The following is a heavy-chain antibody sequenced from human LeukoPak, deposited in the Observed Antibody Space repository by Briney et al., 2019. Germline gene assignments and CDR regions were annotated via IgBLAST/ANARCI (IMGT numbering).Heavy chain of an antibody. Sequence: TLSLTCAVSGGSISSGGYSWSWIRQPPGKGLEWIGYIYHSGSTYYNPSLKSRVTISVDRSKNQFSLKLSSVTAADTAVYYCARVAASGYYDYWGQGTLVTVSS. V-gene: IGHV4-30-2*01. CDR1: GGSISSGGYS. CDR2: IYHSGST. D-gene: IGHD3-22*01. J-gene: IGHJ4*02. CDR3: ARVAASGYYDY.